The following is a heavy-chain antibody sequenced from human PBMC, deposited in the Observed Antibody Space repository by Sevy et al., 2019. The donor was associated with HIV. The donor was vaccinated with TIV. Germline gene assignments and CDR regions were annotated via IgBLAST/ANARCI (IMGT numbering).Heavy chain of an antibody. CDR2: ISSASSFI. J-gene: IGHJ6*02. CDR3: AGDRGVGTSSYGMHV. D-gene: IGHD1-26*01. Sequence: GGSLRLSCEASGFTFSGYSMNWVRQAPGKGLEWVSSISSASSFIYYADSVKGRFTISRDNAKNSLYLQMNSLRPEDTAVYYCAGDRGVGTSSYGMHVWGQGTTVTVSS. V-gene: IGHV3-21*01. CDR1: GFTFSGYS.